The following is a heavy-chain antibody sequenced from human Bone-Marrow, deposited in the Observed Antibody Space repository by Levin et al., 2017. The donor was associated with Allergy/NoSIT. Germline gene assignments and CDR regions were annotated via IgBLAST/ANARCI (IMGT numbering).Heavy chain of an antibody. CDR1: GYIFTSHW. Sequence: GESLKISCQGSGYIFTSHWIGWVRRTPGKGPEWVGIINPGDSDTRYSPAFQGQVSISADKSISTAYLQWFSLKPSDTAIYYCARRPSWRSGWSAWGQGTLVTVSP. D-gene: IGHD6-19*01. CDR3: ARRPSWRSGWSA. J-gene: IGHJ5*02. CDR2: INPGDSDT. V-gene: IGHV5-51*01.